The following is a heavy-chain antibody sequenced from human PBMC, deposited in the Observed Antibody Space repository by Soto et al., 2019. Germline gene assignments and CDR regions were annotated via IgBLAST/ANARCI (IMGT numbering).Heavy chain of an antibody. Sequence: PGGSLRLSCEVSGFTVSNHFMNWVRQAPGKGLEWVSVFYSDNTTFYSDSVKGRFTISRDTSKNALYLQMNSLRAEDTAVYYCATRVGVMGRYYFDYWGQGALVTVSS. CDR1: GFTVSNHF. CDR3: ATRVGVMGRYYFDY. D-gene: IGHD3-16*01. V-gene: IGHV3-53*01. J-gene: IGHJ4*02. CDR2: FYSDNTT.